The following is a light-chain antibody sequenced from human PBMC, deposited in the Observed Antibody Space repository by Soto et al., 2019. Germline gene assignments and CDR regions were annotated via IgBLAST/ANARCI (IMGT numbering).Light chain of an antibody. CDR1: SSNIGAGYD. Sequence: QSVLTQPPSVSGAPGQRVTISCTRSSSNIGAGYDVHWYQQLPGTAPKLLIYGNSNRPSGVPDRFSGSKSGTSASLAITGLQAEHEADYYCQSYDTSLSGWVFGGGTKLTVL. J-gene: IGLJ3*02. CDR2: GNS. CDR3: QSYDTSLSGWV. V-gene: IGLV1-40*01.